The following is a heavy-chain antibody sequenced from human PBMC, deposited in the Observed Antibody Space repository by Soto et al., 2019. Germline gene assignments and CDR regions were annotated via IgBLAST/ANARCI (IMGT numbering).Heavy chain of an antibody. Sequence: QVQLQESGPGLVKPSETLSLTCTVSGGSISSYYWSWIRQPPGKGLEWIGYIYYSGSTNYNPSLKSRVTTSVDTSKNQFSLKLSSVTAADTAVYYCARLSTSGSVDYWGQGTLVTVSS. CDR3: ARLSTSGSVDY. CDR2: IYYSGST. J-gene: IGHJ4*02. CDR1: GGSISSYY. D-gene: IGHD3-10*01. V-gene: IGHV4-59*08.